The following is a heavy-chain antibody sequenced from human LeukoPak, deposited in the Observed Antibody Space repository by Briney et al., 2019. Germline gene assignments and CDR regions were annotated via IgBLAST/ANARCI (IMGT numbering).Heavy chain of an antibody. J-gene: IGHJ5*02. CDR2: ISSSSNNI. CDR1: GFIFSDYY. V-gene: IGHV3-21*01. CDR3: ARAQAIPYNWFDP. Sequence: GGSLRLSCAASGFIFSDYYMSWVRQAPGKGLEWVSSISSSSNNIYYADSVKGRFTISRDNAKNSLYLQMNSLSAEDTAVYYCARAQAIPYNWFDPWGQGTLVTVSS. D-gene: IGHD2-21*01.